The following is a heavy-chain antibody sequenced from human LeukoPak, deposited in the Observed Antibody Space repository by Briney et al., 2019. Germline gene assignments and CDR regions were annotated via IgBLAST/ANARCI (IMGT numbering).Heavy chain of an antibody. CDR3: AKDKAVAGSKYYYYYYMDV. D-gene: IGHD6-19*01. Sequence: PGGSLRLSCAASGFTFSSYGMHWVRQAPGKGLEWVAFIRYDGSNKYYADSVKGRFTISRDNSKNTLYLQMNSLRAEDTAVYYCAKDKAVAGSKYYYYYYMDVWGKGTTVTVSS. CDR2: IRYDGSNK. J-gene: IGHJ6*03. CDR1: GFTFSSYG. V-gene: IGHV3-30*02.